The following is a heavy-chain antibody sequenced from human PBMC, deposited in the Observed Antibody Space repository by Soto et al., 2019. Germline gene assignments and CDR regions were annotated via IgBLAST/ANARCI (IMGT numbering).Heavy chain of an antibody. CDR1: GFTVSSYS. CDR3: ARSSSSFPNY. V-gene: IGHV3-48*01. CDR2: ISSSSSTI. J-gene: IGHJ4*02. Sequence: GSLRLSCATSGFTVSSYSMNWVRHAPGKGLEWVSYISSSSSTIYYADSVKGRFTISRDNAKNSLYLQMNSLRAEVTAVYYCARSSSSFPNYWGQGTLGTVSS. D-gene: IGHD6-13*01.